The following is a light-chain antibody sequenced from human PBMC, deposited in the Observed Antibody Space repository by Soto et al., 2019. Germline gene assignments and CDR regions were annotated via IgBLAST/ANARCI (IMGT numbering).Light chain of an antibody. CDR1: SSDVGGYNY. J-gene: IGLJ1*01. CDR2: DVS. Sequence: QSALTQPASVSGSPGQSITISCTGTSSDVGGYNYVSWYQQHPGKAPKLMIYDVSNRPSGVSNRFSGSKSGNTASLTISGLQAEDEAGYYCSSYISSSTPYVFGTGTKLTVL. V-gene: IGLV2-14*03. CDR3: SSYISSSTPYV.